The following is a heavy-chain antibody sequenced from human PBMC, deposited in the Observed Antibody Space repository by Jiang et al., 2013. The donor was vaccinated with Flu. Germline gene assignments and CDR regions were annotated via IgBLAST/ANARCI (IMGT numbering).Heavy chain of an antibody. Sequence: VQLVESGGGVVQPGRSLRLSCAASGFTFSSYGMHWVRQAPGKGLEWVAVISYDGSNKYYADSVKGRFTISRDNSKNTLYLQMNSLRAEDTAVYYCAKDLPFGDDYAPLGYWGQG. CDR2: ISYDGSNK. CDR1: GFTFSSYG. CDR3: AKDLPFGDDYAPLGY. V-gene: IGHV3-30*18. D-gene: IGHD3-16*01. J-gene: IGHJ4*02.